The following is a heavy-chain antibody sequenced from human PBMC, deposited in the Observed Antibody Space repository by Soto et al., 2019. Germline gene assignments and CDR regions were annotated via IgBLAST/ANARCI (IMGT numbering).Heavy chain of an antibody. CDR3: ARRSDYPYYYGMDV. J-gene: IGHJ6*02. CDR2: INAGNGNT. D-gene: IGHD4-17*01. V-gene: IGHV1-3*01. CDR1: GYTFTSYA. Sequence: ASVKVSCKASGYTFTSYAMHWVRQAPGQRLEWMGWINAGNGNTKYSQKFQGRVTITRDTSASTAYMELSSLRSEDTAVYYCARRSDYPYYYGMDVWGQGTTVTVSS.